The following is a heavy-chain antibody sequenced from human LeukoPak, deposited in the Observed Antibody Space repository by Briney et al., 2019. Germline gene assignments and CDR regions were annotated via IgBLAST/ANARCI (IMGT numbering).Heavy chain of an antibody. CDR3: ARHNPTSNYYDSSGKYRADY. CDR1: GFTFSIYS. J-gene: IGHJ4*02. CDR2: ISSSSSYI. D-gene: IGHD3-22*01. V-gene: IGHV3-21*01. Sequence: GGSLRLSCAASGFTFSIYSMNWVRQAPAKGLEWVSSISSSSSYIYYADSLKCRFTISRDNAKNSLYLQMNSLRAEDTAVYYCARHNPTSNYYDSSGKYRADYWGQGTLVTVSS.